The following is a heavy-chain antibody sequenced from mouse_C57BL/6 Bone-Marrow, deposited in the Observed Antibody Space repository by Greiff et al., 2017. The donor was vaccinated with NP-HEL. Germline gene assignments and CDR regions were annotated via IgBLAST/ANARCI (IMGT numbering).Heavy chain of an antibody. D-gene: IGHD2-4*01. Sequence: VQLKESGAELVKPGASVKLSCKASGFTIKDYYMHWVKQRTEQGLEWIGRIDPEDGETKYAPKFKGKATITADKSSNTAYLQISSLTSEDTAVYYCARGNYDYDGPHAMDYWGQGISVTVSS. CDR2: IDPEDGET. V-gene: IGHV14-2*01. CDR3: ARGNYDYDGPHAMDY. CDR1: GFTIKDYY. J-gene: IGHJ4*01.